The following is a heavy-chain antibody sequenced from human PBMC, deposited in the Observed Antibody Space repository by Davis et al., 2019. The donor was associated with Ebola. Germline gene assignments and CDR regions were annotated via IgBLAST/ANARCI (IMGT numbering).Heavy chain of an antibody. D-gene: IGHD3-22*01. J-gene: IGHJ3*02. CDR3: ARDFPAQDSRGYYHNTFDI. V-gene: IGHV3-23*01. CDR2: ISTSGGST. CDR1: GFTFSSNA. Sequence: GESLKISCAASGFTFSSNAMSWARQAPGKGLEWVSGISTSGGSTYSADSVKGRFTISRDNSKNTLYLQMNSLRAEDTAVYYCARDFPAQDSRGYYHNTFDIWGQGTMVTVSS.